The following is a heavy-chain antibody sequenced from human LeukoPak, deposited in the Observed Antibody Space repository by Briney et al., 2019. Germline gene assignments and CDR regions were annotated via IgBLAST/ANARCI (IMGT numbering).Heavy chain of an antibody. CDR1: GGTFSDYW. Sequence: GGSLRLSCAVSGGTFSDYWMAWVRQSPGKGLEWVAEINEDGSEKYYEDFMKGRFTSSRANAKNSLYLQMNSLEAEATSVYYFAKVPRDSDCGWGQGTLVTASS. CDR3: AKVPRDSDCG. J-gene: IGHJ4*02. D-gene: IGHD2-21*02. CDR2: INEDGSEK. V-gene: IGHV3-7*01.